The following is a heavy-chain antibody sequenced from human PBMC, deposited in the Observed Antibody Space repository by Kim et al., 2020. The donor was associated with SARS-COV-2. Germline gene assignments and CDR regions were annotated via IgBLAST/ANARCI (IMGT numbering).Heavy chain of an antibody. CDR2: VIPVLGTT. V-gene: IGHV1-69*11. CDR3: ALAYCSSSNCYLVGFDP. CDR1: GVIFSSYA. J-gene: IGHJ5*02. Sequence: SVKVSCKSSGVIFSSYAVSWVRQAPGQGPEWMGSVIPVLGTTNYARKFQSRVTITADESTTTAYMELNSLRSEDTAIYYCALAYCSSSNCYLVGFDPWGQGPLAPAS. D-gene: IGHD2-2*01.